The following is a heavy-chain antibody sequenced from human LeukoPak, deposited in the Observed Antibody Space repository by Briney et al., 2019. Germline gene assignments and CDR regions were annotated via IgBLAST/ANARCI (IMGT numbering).Heavy chain of an antibody. J-gene: IGHJ3*01. CDR1: GLTFSDHY. CDR2: ITSSGDSV. Sequence: PGGSLRLSCAASGLTFSDHYMTWIRQAPGKGPEWVSYITSSGDSVSYADSVKGRFTISRDNAKNSLYLQMNSLRAEDTAVYYCARGRHNNCWGQGTMVTVSS. D-gene: IGHD1-1*01. V-gene: IGHV3-11*01. CDR3: ARGRHNNC.